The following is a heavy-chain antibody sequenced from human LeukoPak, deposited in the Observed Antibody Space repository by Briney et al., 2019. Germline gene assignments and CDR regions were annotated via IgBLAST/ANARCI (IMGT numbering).Heavy chain of an antibody. CDR3: ARDSYYDSSGYAN. D-gene: IGHD3-22*01. CDR2: IHYSGST. J-gene: IGHJ4*02. Sequence: SETLSLTCTVSGGSISSSPYYWGWIRQTPGKGLEWIGSIHYSGSTYFNPSLKSRVTISADTSKNQFSLKLSSVTAADTAVYYCARDSYYDSSGYANWGQGTLVTVSS. CDR1: GGSISSSPYY. V-gene: IGHV4-39*07.